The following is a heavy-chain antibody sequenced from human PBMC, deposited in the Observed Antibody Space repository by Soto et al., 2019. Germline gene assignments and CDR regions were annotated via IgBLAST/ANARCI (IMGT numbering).Heavy chain of an antibody. CDR2: INHSGST. CDR3: ARGGCSSTSCRNYYNWFDP. Sequence: SETLSLTCAVYGGSFSGYYWSWIRQPPGRGLEWIGEINHSGSTNYNPSLKSRVTISVDTSKNQFSLKLSSVTAADTAVYYCARGGCSSTSCRNYYNWFDPWGQGTLVTVSS. J-gene: IGHJ5*02. V-gene: IGHV4-34*01. CDR1: GGSFSGYY. D-gene: IGHD2-2*01.